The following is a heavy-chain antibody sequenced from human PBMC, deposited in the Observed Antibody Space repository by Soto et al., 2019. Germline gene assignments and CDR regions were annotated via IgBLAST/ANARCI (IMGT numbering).Heavy chain of an antibody. D-gene: IGHD2-2*01. CDR2: IIPIFGTA. V-gene: IGHV1-69*01. J-gene: IGHJ6*02. CDR3: ARGDCSSTSCYRGYYYYGMDV. Sequence: QVQLVQSGAEVKKPGSSVKVSCKASGGTFSSYAISWVRQAPGQGLEWMGGIIPIFGTANYAQTFQGRVTITAEESTCTAYMELSSLRSEDTAVYYCARGDCSSTSCYRGYYYYGMDVWGQVTTVTVSS. CDR1: GGTFSSYA.